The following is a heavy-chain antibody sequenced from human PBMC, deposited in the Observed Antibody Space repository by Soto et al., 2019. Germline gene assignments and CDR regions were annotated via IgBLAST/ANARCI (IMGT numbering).Heavy chain of an antibody. D-gene: IGHD3-10*01. V-gene: IGHV3-9*01. CDR1: GFTFDDYA. J-gene: IGHJ6*02. CDR3: AKGGGSGSYYNGYYYYYGMDV. CDR2: ISRNSGSI. Sequence: PGGSLRLSCAASGFTFDDYAMHWVRQAPGKGLEWVSGISRNSGSIGYADSVKGRFTISRDNAKNSLYLQMNSLRAEDTALYYCAKGGGSGSYYNGYYYYYGMDVWGQGTTVTVS.